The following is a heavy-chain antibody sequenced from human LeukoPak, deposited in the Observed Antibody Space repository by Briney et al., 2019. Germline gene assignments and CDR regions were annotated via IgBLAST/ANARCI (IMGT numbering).Heavy chain of an antibody. CDR3: ARDDIIIDAFDI. Sequence: PGGSLRLSCAASGFTFSSYWLHWLRQAPGKGLVWVSRINSDGSSTSYAASVKGRFTISRDNAKNTLYLQMNSLRAEDTAVYYCARDDIIIDAFDIWGQGTMVTVSS. CDR2: INSDGSST. V-gene: IGHV3-74*01. CDR1: GFTFSSYW. D-gene: IGHD2/OR15-2a*01. J-gene: IGHJ3*02.